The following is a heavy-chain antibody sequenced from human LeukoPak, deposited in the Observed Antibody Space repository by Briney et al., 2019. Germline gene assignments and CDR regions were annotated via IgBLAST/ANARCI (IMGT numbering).Heavy chain of an antibody. Sequence: PGGSLRLSCAASGFTFSSYSMNWVRQAPGKGLEWVSSISSSSSYIYYADSVKGRFTISRDNAKNSLYLQMNSLRAEDTAVYYCARERALRYFDAFDIWGQGTMVTVSS. CDR1: GFTFSSYS. J-gene: IGHJ3*02. D-gene: IGHD3-9*01. CDR2: ISSSSSYI. V-gene: IGHV3-21*01. CDR3: ARERALRYFDAFDI.